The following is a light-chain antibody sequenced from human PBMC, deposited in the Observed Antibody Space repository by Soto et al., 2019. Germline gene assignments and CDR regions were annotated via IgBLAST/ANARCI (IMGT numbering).Light chain of an antibody. CDR2: DAS. CDR1: QSVRSY. Sequence: EIVLTQSPATLSLSPGERATLSCRASQSVRSYLGWYQQRPGQAPRLLIYDASNRVTGIPTRFSGSGSGTDFTLTISSLAPEDFAVYYCQQGGTFGQGTRLEIK. V-gene: IGKV3-11*01. CDR3: QQGGT. J-gene: IGKJ5*01.